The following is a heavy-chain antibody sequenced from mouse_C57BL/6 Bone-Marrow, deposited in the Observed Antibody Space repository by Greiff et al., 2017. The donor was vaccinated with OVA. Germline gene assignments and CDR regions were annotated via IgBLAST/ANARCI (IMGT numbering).Heavy chain of an antibody. Sequence: VQLQQSGAELARPGASVKLSCKASGYTFTSYGISWVKQRTGKGLEWIGKIYPRSGNTYYNEKFKGKATLTADKSSSTAYMELRSLTSEDSAVYFCARGLRWYFDFWGTGTTVTVSS. CDR1: GYTFTSYG. J-gene: IGHJ1*03. D-gene: IGHD2-4*01. V-gene: IGHV1-81*01. CDR3: ARGLRWYFDF. CDR2: IYPRSGNT.